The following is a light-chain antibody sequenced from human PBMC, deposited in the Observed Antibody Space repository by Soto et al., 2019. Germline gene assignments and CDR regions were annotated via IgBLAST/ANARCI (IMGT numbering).Light chain of an antibody. V-gene: IGKV3-15*01. J-gene: IGKJ1*01. CDR1: QSIGNY. Sequence: EIVMTRSPGTLSVSPGERATLSCRASQSIGNYLAWFQQKPGQTPRLLIYGASTRATGVPVRFSGTGSGTEFTLTISTLQSEDFAVYYCQQYGSSPRTFGQGTKVDIK. CDR3: QQYGSSPRT. CDR2: GAS.